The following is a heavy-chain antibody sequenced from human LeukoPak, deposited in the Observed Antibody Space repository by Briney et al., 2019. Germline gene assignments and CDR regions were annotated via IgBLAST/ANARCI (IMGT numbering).Heavy chain of an antibody. D-gene: IGHD2-15*01. V-gene: IGHV4-39*01. CDR1: GGSLSNNNYY. CDR3: ATWWTAKTAFDY. Sequence: SETLSLTCTVSGGSLSNNNYYWAWIRQPPGKGLEYIGSIYYSGSPYYNPSLKSRVTISVDTSKNQFSLRLSSVTAADTAVYYCATWWTAKTAFDYWGQGTLVTVSS. J-gene: IGHJ4*02. CDR2: IYYSGSP.